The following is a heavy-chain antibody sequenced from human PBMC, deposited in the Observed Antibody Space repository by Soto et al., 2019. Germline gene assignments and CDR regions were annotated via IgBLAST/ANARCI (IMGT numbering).Heavy chain of an antibody. CDR2: ISSSSSYI. Sequence: GGSLRLSCAASGFTFSSYSMNWVRQAPGKGLEWVSSISSSSSYIYYADSVKGRFTISRDNAKNSLYLQMNSLRAEDTAVYYCARNTERWLYGGNSVGYFDLWGRGTLVTVSS. D-gene: IGHD4-17*01. J-gene: IGHJ2*01. V-gene: IGHV3-21*01. CDR1: GFTFSSYS. CDR3: ARNTERWLYGGNSVGYFDL.